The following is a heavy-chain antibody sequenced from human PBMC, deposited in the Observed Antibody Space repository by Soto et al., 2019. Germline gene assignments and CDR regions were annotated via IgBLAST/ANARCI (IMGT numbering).Heavy chain of an antibody. D-gene: IGHD3-9*01. Sequence: GESLKISCKGSGYSFTSYWIGWVRQMPGKGLEWMGIIYPGDSATRYSPSFQGQATISAAKSISTAYLQWTGLNAAATALYYAARSAQYYDILTGYYYGVRHKAPYYYGMFVWGQGTTVSVSS. CDR2: IYPGDSAT. CDR3: ARSAQYYDILTGYYYGVRHKAPYYYGMFV. CDR1: GYSFTSYW. J-gene: IGHJ6*02. V-gene: IGHV5-51*01.